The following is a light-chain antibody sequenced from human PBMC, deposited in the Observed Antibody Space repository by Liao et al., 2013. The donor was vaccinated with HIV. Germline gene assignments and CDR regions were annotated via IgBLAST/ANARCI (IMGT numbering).Light chain of an antibody. V-gene: IGLV3-1*01. Sequence: SYELTQPPSVSVSPGQTASITCSGNKLGNKYACWYQQKPGQSPVMVIYQDKKRPSGIPERFSGSNSGDTATLTISGTQAADEADYYCQVWDSSSDHVVFGGGTKLTVL. CDR1: KLGNKY. J-gene: IGLJ2*01. CDR3: QVWDSSSDHVV. CDR2: QDK.